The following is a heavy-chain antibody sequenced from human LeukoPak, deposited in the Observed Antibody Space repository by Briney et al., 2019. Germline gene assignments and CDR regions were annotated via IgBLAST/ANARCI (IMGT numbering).Heavy chain of an antibody. D-gene: IGHD6-13*01. V-gene: IGHV3-30*03. CDR3: ASEGIAAAADI. J-gene: IGHJ3*02. CDR2: ISYDGSNK. CDR1: GFTFSSYG. Sequence: PGRSLRLSCAVSGFTFSSYGMHWVRQAPGKGLEWVAAISYDGSNKYYAASVKGRFTISRDNSKNTLYLQMSSLRTEDTAMYYCASEGIAAAADIWGQGTMVTVSS.